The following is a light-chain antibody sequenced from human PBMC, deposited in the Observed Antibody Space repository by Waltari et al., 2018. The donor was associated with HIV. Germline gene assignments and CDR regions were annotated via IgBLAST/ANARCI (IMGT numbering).Light chain of an antibody. CDR3: QQLHTFPLT. Sequence: DIQLTQSPSFLSASVGDRVTVACRASQDISDFLAWYQQKPGIAPRLLIYDASILYTGVPSRFRGSGSGTEFTLTISSLQPEDCASYYCQQLHTFPLTFGGGTKV. CDR1: QDISDF. CDR2: DAS. J-gene: IGKJ4*01. V-gene: IGKV1-9*01.